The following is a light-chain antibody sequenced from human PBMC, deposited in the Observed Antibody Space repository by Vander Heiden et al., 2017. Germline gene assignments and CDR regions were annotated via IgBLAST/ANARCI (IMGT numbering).Light chain of an antibody. Sequence: QSPLTQPLSVSGSPGQSITTSCTGTSSDVGGYNYVSWDQQHPGKAPKLMIYEVSNRPSGVSNRFSGSKSGNTASLTISGLQAEDEADYYCSSYTSSSPWVFGGGTKLTVL. CDR2: EVS. CDR1: SSDVGGYNY. J-gene: IGLJ3*02. CDR3: SSYTSSSPWV. V-gene: IGLV2-14*01.